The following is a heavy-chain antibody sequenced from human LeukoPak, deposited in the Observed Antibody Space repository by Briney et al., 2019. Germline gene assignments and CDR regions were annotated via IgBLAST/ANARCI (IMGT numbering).Heavy chain of an antibody. Sequence: GGSLRLSCAASGFNFRNYKMTWVRQAPGKGLEWVSSISSVSSTAYYADSVNGRFTLSRDNAKNSLFLQMNSLRAEDTAVYYCARVDSSGWYGEGWFDPWGQGTLVTVSS. J-gene: IGHJ5*02. V-gene: IGHV3-48*04. CDR1: GFNFRNYK. CDR3: ARVDSSGWYGEGWFDP. CDR2: ISSVSSTA. D-gene: IGHD6-19*01.